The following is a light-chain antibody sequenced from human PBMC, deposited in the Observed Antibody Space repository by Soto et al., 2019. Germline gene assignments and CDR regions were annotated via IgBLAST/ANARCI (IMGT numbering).Light chain of an antibody. CDR3: QQIFDSPIT. CDR1: QSISNS. V-gene: IGKV1-39*01. Sequence: DIQMTQSPSSLSASVGDRVTITCRASQSISNSLNWYQKKPGNAPKVLIYAASNLQSGVPSKFSGSGSGTDFTLTIDSLQHEDFATYYCQQIFDSPITFGQGTRLEIK. J-gene: IGKJ5*01. CDR2: AAS.